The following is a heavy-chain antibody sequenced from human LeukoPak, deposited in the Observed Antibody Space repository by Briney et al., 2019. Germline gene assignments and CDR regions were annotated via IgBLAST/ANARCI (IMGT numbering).Heavy chain of an antibody. CDR2: IYYSGST. CDR3: ARVGSGWSNIDY. D-gene: IGHD6-19*01. V-gene: IGHV4-34*01. CDR1: GGSFSGYY. J-gene: IGHJ4*02. Sequence: SETLSLTCAVYGGSFSGYYWSWIRQPPGKGLEWIGSIYYSGSTYYNPSLKSRVTISVDMSKNQFSLKLSSVTAADTAVYYCARVGSGWSNIDYWGQGTLVTVSS.